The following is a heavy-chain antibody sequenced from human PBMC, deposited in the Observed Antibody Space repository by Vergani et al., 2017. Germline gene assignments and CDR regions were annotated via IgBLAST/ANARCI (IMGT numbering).Heavy chain of an antibody. CDR1: GFTVSSNY. CDR2: IYSGGST. J-gene: IGHJ4*02. V-gene: IGHV3-53*02. Sequence: EVQLVETGGGLIQPGGSLRLSCAASGFTVSSNYMSWVRQAPGKGLEWVSVIYSGGSTYDADSVKGRFTISRDNAKNSLYLQMNSLRAEDTAVYYCARDLSGWYDYWGQGTLVTVSS. D-gene: IGHD6-19*01. CDR3: ARDLSGWYDY.